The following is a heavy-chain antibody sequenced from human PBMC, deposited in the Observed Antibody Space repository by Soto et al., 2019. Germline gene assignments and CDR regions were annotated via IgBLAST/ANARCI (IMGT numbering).Heavy chain of an antibody. V-gene: IGHV4-34*02. J-gene: IGHJ2*01. CDR3: ARAVTGARLVDWDFDL. D-gene: IGHD2-21*02. Sequence: QVQLQQRGAGLLKPSETLSLTCVVFGGSFSSYYWSWIRQPPGKGLEWIGEINHRGNTNYNPSLKRRVSMSADTSKNHFSLKLTSVTAADTALYYCARAVTGARLVDWDFDLWGPGTQVTVSS. CDR1: GGSFSSYY. CDR2: INHRGNT.